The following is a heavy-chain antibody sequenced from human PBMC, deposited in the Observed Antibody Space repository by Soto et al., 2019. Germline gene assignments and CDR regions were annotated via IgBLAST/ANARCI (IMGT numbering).Heavy chain of an antibody. V-gene: IGHV3-21*01. Sequence: PGGSLRLSCAASGFTFSSYSMNWVRQAPGKGLEWVSSISSSSSSYIYYADSVKGRFTISRDNAKNSLYLQMNSLRAEDTAVYYCARASSRYCSSTSCYAGPPARDYWGQGTLVTVSS. CDR2: ISSSSSSYI. CDR3: ARASSRYCSSTSCYAGPPARDY. D-gene: IGHD2-2*01. CDR1: GFTFSSYS. J-gene: IGHJ4*02.